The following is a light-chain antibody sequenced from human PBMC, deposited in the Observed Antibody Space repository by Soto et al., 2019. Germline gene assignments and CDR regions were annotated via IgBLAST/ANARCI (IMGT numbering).Light chain of an antibody. V-gene: IGLV2-14*01. Sequence: QSVLTQPASVSGSPGQSITISCTGTSSDGADYKDVSWYQQHTGKAPKLMIYEVTYRPSGVSNRFSGSKSGTTASLTISGLQAEDEAEYYCSSYTTSSTVFGTGTKLTVL. J-gene: IGLJ1*01. CDR3: SSYTTSSTV. CDR2: EVT. CDR1: SSDGADYKD.